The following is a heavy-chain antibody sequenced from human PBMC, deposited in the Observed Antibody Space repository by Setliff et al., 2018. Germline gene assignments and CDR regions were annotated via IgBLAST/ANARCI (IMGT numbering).Heavy chain of an antibody. CDR1: GFDFKTHW. CDR2: IKEDGSQR. V-gene: IGHV3-7*01. D-gene: IGHD3-10*01. CDR3: ARDPFGNPVFDP. Sequence: GGSLRLSCAASGFDFKTHWMDWARQAPGKGLEWVANIKEDGSQRNYVDAVRGRFTVSRDNARNLLYLQMNSLRAEDTAVYYCARDPFGNPVFDPWGQGTLVTVSS. J-gene: IGHJ5*02.